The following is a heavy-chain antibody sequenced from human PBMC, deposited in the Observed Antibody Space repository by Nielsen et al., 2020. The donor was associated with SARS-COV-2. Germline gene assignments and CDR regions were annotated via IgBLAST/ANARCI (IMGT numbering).Heavy chain of an antibody. D-gene: IGHD3-3*01. CDR3: VRGSSIVIWSGYPVD. CDR2: IKQDGSEK. CDR1: GFTFSSYW. J-gene: IGHJ4*02. Sequence: GESLKISCAASGFTFSSYWMNWVRQAPGKGLEWVANIKQDGSEKYYGDSVKGRFTISRDNAKNSLYLHMNSLRVEDTAVYYCVRGSSIVIWSGYPVDWGQGTLVTVSS. V-gene: IGHV3-7*01.